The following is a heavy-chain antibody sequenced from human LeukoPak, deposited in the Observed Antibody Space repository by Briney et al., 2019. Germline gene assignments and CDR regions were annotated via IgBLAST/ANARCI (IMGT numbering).Heavy chain of an antibody. CDR2: IYTSGST. V-gene: IGHV4-4*07. CDR3: ARGGTYYYDSSGYQPGNWFDP. Sequence: KPSETLSLTCTVSGGSISSYYWSWIRQPAGKGLEWIGRIYTSGSTNYNPSLKSRVTMSVDTSKNQFSLKLSSVTAADTAMYYCARGGTYYYDSSGYQPGNWFDPWGQGTLVTVSS. D-gene: IGHD3-22*01. J-gene: IGHJ5*02. CDR1: GGSISSYY.